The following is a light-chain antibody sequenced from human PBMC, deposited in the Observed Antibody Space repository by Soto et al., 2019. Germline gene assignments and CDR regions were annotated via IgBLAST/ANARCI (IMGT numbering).Light chain of an antibody. J-gene: IGLJ2*01. CDR1: TSDLGDFNY. V-gene: IGLV2-8*01. CDR2: EVT. CDR3: SSRRGGTRVG. Sequence: QSVLTQPPSACGSPGQSVTISCTGTTSDLGDFNYVSWYQHHPGQVPKLMIYEVTKRHSWVPDRFSGSKSGNTAAVTVSGRKAEDEADYYCSSRRGGTRVGFGGGTQLTVL.